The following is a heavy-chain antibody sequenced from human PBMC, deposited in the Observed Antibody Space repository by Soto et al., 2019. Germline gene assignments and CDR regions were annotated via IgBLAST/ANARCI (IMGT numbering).Heavy chain of an antibody. D-gene: IGHD1-26*01. CDR3: TRDRSWASDY. CDR1: GFTFSATS. J-gene: IGHJ4*02. CDR2: TNGVGSAV. V-gene: IGHV3-48*01. Sequence: EVQLVESGGGLVQPEGSLRLSCAASGFTFSATSMNWVRQAPGKGLEWIAYTNGVGSAVYYADSVKGRFTISRDNGKNSLYLQMSSLRVEDTAVYYCTRDRSWASDYWGQGTLVTVSS.